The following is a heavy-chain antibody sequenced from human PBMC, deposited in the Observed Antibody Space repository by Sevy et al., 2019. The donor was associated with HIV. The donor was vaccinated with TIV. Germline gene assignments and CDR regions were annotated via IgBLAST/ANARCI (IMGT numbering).Heavy chain of an antibody. J-gene: IGHJ5*02. CDR3: AKDYCIGNDCFLGWFDP. D-gene: IGHD2-15*01. CDR2: IGHDGNKY. CDR1: GFTFSNYD. Sequence: GGSLRLSCAASGFTFSNYDMNWVRQAPGKGLEWLAFIGHDGNKYFYGASVKGRITTSRDNSKNTVSLQMNSLRVEDTAIYYCAKDYCIGNDCFLGWFDPRGQGTVVTVSS. V-gene: IGHV3-30*02.